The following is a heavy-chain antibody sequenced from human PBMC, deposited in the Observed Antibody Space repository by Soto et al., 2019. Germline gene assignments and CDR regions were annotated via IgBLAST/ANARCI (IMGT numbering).Heavy chain of an antibody. V-gene: IGHV1-8*01. Sequence: GASVKVSCKASGYTFTSYDINWVRQATGQGLEWMGWMNPNSGNTGYAQKFQGRVTMTRNTSISTAYMELSSLRSEDTAVYYCARGLWDGHTLDAAFDIWGQGTMVTVSS. CDR1: GYTFTSYD. J-gene: IGHJ3*02. CDR2: MNPNSGNT. CDR3: ARGLWDGHTLDAAFDI. D-gene: IGHD3-10*01.